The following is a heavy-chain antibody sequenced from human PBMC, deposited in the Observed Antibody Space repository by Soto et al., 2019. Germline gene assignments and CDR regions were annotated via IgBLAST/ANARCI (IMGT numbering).Heavy chain of an antibody. Sequence: QVQLVESGGGVVQPGRSLRLSCAASGFTFSSYAMHWVRQAPGKGLEWVAVISYDGSNKYYADSVKGRFTISRDNSKNTLYRQTNSLRAEDTAVYYCASERGSGYDAFRGFDYWGQGTLVTVSS. J-gene: IGHJ4*02. CDR1: GFTFSSYA. V-gene: IGHV3-30-3*01. CDR3: ASERGSGYDAFRGFDY. CDR2: ISYDGSNK. D-gene: IGHD3-22*01.